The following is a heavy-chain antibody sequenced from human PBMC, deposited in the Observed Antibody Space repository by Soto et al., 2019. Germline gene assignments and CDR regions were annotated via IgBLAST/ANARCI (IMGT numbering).Heavy chain of an antibody. D-gene: IGHD2-2*01. Sequence: ASVKVSCKVSGYTLTELSMHWVRQAPGKGLEWMGGFDPEDGNTNYAQELQGRVTMTTDTSTSTAYMELRSLRSDDTAVYYCARVLGYCSSTSCFPYYYYYYYMDVWGKGTTVTVSS. CDR3: ARVLGYCSSTSCFPYYYYYYYMDV. CDR1: GYTLTELS. V-gene: IGHV1-24*01. CDR2: FDPEDGNT. J-gene: IGHJ6*03.